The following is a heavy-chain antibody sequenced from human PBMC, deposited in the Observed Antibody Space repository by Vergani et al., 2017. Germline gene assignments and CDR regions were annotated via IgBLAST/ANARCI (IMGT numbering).Heavy chain of an antibody. D-gene: IGHD3-22*01. CDR3: ARDGIALFPDVISNWLDL. J-gene: IGHJ5*02. Sequence: QVQVVQSGAEVKKPGASVKVSCKASGYSFTGYYMYWVRQAPGQGLEWMGRINPNSGGTQYAQKFQGRVTMTRDTSIRTAYMELSRLRSDDTAVYFCARDGIALFPDVISNWLDLWGQGTLVTVSS. V-gene: IGHV1-2*06. CDR2: INPNSGGT. CDR1: GYSFTGYY.